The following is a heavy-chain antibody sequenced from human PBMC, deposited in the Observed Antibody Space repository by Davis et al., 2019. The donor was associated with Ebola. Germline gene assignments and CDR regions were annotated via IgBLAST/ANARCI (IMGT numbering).Heavy chain of an antibody. J-gene: IGHJ4*02. Sequence: GESLKISCAASGFTFSSYGMHWVRQAPGKGLEWVAVIWYDGSNEDYADSVKGRFTVSRDNAKNSLSLQMNSLRAEDTAVYYCARGDTALALDYWGQGTLVTVSS. D-gene: IGHD5-18*01. V-gene: IGHV3-33*01. CDR2: IWYDGSNE. CDR3: ARGDTALALDY. CDR1: GFTFSSYG.